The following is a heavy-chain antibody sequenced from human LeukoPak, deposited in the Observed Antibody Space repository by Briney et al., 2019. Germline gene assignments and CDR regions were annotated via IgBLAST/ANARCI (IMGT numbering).Heavy chain of an antibody. CDR1: GFSISNSA. V-gene: IGHV3-23*01. Sequence: GSLRLSCAASGFSISNSAMSWVRQAPGKGLEWVSLIVASSGSTFYADSVKGRFTISRDSSKNTLYLQMNSLRAEDMAVYYCAKGAYDYIEMGYFDYWGQGTLVTVSS. D-gene: IGHD5-12*01. CDR3: AKGAYDYIEMGYFDY. CDR2: IVASSGST. J-gene: IGHJ4*02.